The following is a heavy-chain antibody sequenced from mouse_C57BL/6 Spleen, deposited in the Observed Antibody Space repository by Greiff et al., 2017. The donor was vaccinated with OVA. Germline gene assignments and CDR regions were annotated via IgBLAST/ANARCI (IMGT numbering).Heavy chain of an antibody. CDR1: GYTFTSYW. J-gene: IGHJ3*01. V-gene: IGHV1-55*01. D-gene: IGHD1-1*01. CDR3: ARTYYYGSSDSAWFAY. Sequence: QVQLQQPGAELVKPGASVKMSCKASGYTFTSYWITWVKQRPGQGLEWIGDIYPGSGSTNYNEKFKSKATLTVDTSSSTAYMQLSSLTSEDSAVYYCARTYYYGSSDSAWFAYWGQGTLVTVSA. CDR2: IYPGSGST.